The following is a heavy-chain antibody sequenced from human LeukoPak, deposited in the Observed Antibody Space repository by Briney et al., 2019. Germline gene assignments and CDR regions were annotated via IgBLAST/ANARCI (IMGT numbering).Heavy chain of an antibody. V-gene: IGHV4-38-2*02. D-gene: IGHD4-23*01. CDR1: GYSIGSGYY. J-gene: IGHJ4*02. CDR3: ARTVDYGGNPSGFDY. Sequence: SETLSLTCTVSGYSIGSGYYWGWIRQPPGKGLEWIGSIYQSGSTYCNPSLKSRVTISVDTSKNQFSLKLSSVTAADTAVYYCARTVDYGGNPSGFDYWGQGTLVTVSS. CDR2: IYQSGST.